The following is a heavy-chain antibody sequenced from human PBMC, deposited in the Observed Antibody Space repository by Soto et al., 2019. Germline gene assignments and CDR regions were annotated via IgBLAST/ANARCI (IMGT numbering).Heavy chain of an antibody. J-gene: IGHJ4*02. CDR1: GFTFNNYA. V-gene: IGHV3-23*01. CDR3: AKYRLAGNFDY. D-gene: IGHD3-16*02. Sequence: EVQVLDSGGGLVQPGGSLRLSCAASGFTFNNYAMNWVRQAPGKGLEWVATISATGGSTYYADSVKGRFTISRDNAKNTLYLQMKGLRVEDTAVYYCAKYRLAGNFDYWGQVTQVTVAS. CDR2: ISATGGST.